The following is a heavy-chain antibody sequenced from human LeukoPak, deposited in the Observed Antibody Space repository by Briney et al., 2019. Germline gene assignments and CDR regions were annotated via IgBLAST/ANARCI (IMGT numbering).Heavy chain of an antibody. V-gene: IGHV1-46*01. CDR3: ARDNSVGDIAWWFDP. J-gene: IGHJ5*02. Sequence: GASVKVSCKASRNIFSGYYIHWVRQAPGQGLEWLGLINPSGSSTLYAQKFHDRVTLTRDMSTTTDYMELSSLRSEDTAVYYCARDNSVGDIAWWFDPWGQGTLVTVSS. CDR2: INPSGSST. D-gene: IGHD3-16*02. CDR1: RNIFSGYY.